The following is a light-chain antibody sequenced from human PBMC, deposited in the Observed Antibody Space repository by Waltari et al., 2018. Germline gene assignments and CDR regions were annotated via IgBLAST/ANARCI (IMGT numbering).Light chain of an antibody. CDR2: DVS. V-gene: IGLV2-11*01. CDR3: CSYAGSYTLEV. J-gene: IGLJ3*02. CDR1: RSDVGGYNY. Sequence: QSALTQPRSVSGSPGQSVTISCTGTRSDVGGYNYVSWYQQHPGKAPKLDVYDVSKRPSGVPDRFSGSQSAHTSSLTISGLQAVDEADYYCCSYAGSYTLEVFGGGTKLTVL.